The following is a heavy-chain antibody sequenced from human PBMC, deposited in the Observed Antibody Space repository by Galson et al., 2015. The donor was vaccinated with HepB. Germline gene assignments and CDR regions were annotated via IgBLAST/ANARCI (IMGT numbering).Heavy chain of an antibody. CDR1: GFTFDDYA. CDR2: ISWNSGSI. V-gene: IGHV3-9*01. Sequence: SLRHSCAASGFTFDDYAMHWVRQAPGKGLEWVSGISWNSGSIGYADSVKGRFTISRDNAKNSLYLQMNSLRAEDTALYYCAKDGCSGGSCSNDAFEIWGQGTMVTVSS. CDR3: AKDGCSGGSCSNDAFEI. J-gene: IGHJ3*02. D-gene: IGHD2-15*01.